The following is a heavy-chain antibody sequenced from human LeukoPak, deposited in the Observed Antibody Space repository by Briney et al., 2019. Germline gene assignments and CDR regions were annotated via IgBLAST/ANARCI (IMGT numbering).Heavy chain of an antibody. CDR1: GGSFSGYY. CDR3: ARLGLGYCTNGVCYTETFNWFDP. D-gene: IGHD2-8*01. CDR2: INHSGST. J-gene: IGHJ5*02. Sequence: PSGTLSLTCAVYGGSFSGYYWSWIRQPPGKGLEWIGEINHSGSTNYNPSLKSRVTISVDTSKNQFSLKLSSVTAADTAVYYCARLGLGYCTNGVCYTETFNWFDPWGQGTLVTVSS. V-gene: IGHV4-34*01.